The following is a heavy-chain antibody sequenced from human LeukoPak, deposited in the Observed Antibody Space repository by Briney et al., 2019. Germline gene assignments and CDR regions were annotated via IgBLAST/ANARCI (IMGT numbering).Heavy chain of an antibody. Sequence: GGSLRLSCAASGFTFNSYGMHWVRQAPGKGLEWVAFIRYDGSNKYYVDSVKGRFTISRDNSKNTLYLQMNSLRAEDTAVYYCAKEGGTMVRGERPRAYYYYYYMDVWGKGTTVTISS. CDR2: IRYDGSNK. CDR1: GFTFNSYG. J-gene: IGHJ6*03. V-gene: IGHV3-30*02. D-gene: IGHD3-10*01. CDR3: AKEGGTMVRGERPRAYYYYYYMDV.